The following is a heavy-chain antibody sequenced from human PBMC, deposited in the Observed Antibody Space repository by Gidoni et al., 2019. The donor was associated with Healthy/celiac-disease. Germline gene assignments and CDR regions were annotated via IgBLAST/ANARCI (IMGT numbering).Heavy chain of an antibody. J-gene: IGHJ4*02. D-gene: IGHD5-18*01. CDR1: GYTFTCYY. CDR2: INPNSGGT. CDR3: ARGGRRGYSYGPIDY. V-gene: IGHV1-2*02. Sequence: QVQLVQSGAEVKKPGASVKVYCKAPGYTFTCYYMHWVRPAPGQGLEWMGWINPNSGGTNYAQKFQGRVTMTRDTSISTAYMELSRLRSDDTAVYYCARGGRRGYSYGPIDYWGQGTLVTVSS.